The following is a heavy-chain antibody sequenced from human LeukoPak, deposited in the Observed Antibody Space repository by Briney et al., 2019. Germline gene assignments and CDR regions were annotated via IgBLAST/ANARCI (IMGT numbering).Heavy chain of an antibody. Sequence: SETLSLTCTVSGGSISSGSYYRSWIRQPAGKGLEWIGRIYTSGSTNYNPSLKSRVTISVDTSKNQFSLKLSSVTAADTAVYYCAQTPLNYYYYYYMDVWGKGTTVTVSS. CDR1: GGSISSGSYY. CDR3: AQTPLNYYYYYYMDV. J-gene: IGHJ6*03. V-gene: IGHV4-61*02. CDR2: IYTSGST.